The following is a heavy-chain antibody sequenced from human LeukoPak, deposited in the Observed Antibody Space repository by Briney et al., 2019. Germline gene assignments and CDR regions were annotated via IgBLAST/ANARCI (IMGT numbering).Heavy chain of an antibody. V-gene: IGHV1-2*02. CDR2: INPNSGAT. CDR3: ARGVLRFLEWLRY. CDR1: GYTFSGYY. J-gene: IGHJ4*02. D-gene: IGHD3-3*01. Sequence: ASVKVSCKASGYTFSGYYIHWVRQAPGQGLEWMGWINPNSGATNYAQKLQGRVTMTTDTSTSTAYMELRSLRSDDTAVYYCARGVLRFLEWLRYWGQGTLVTVSS.